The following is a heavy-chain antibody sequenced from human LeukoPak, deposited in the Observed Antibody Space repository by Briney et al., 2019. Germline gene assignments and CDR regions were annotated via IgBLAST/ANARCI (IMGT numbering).Heavy chain of an antibody. J-gene: IGHJ6*03. V-gene: IGHV3-7*01. CDR2: IKQDGSEK. D-gene: IGHD6-19*01. Sequence: AGGSLRLSCAASGFTFSSYWMSWVRQAPGKGLEWVASIKQDGSEKYYVDSVKGRFTISRDNAKNSLYLQMNSLRAEDTAVYYCARSGYSSGWYPAVDYYYYMDVWGKGTTVTVSS. CDR3: ARSGYSSGWYPAVDYYYYMDV. CDR1: GFTFSSYW.